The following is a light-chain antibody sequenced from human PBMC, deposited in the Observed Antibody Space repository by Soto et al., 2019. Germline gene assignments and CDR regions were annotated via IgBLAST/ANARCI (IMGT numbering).Light chain of an antibody. CDR3: HQYGSSPWT. V-gene: IGKV3-20*01. J-gene: IGKJ1*01. CDR1: ESVASNY. CDR2: GAS. Sequence: ESVLTQSPGTLSLSPGERATLSCRASESVASNYLAWYQHKPGQAPRLLFFGASNRATGIPDRFSGSGSGTDFTLTISRLEPEDFAVYYCHQYGSSPWTIGQGTNVDIK.